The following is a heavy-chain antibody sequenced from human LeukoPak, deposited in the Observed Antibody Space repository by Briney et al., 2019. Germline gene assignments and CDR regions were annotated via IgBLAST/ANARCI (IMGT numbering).Heavy chain of an antibody. CDR1: GYPFTSYW. D-gene: IGHD6-19*01. CDR2: FYPGDSDI. CDR3: AGRGITVSADTFDI. V-gene: IGHV5-51*01. J-gene: IGHJ3*02. Sequence: GEPLQISCQGSGYPFTSYWMGWARQLPGKGLEWMGIFYPGDSDIRYSPSFQGQVTISVAKSITTAYLQWSSLKASDTAMYYCAGRGITVSADTFDIWGQGTMVTVSS.